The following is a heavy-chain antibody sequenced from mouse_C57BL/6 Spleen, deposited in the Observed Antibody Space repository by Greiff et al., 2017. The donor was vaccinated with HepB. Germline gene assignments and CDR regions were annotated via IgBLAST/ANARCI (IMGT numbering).Heavy chain of an antibody. CDR3: ARATTVVAPFAY. J-gene: IGHJ3*01. CDR2: ISYDGSN. D-gene: IGHD1-1*01. V-gene: IGHV3-6*01. Sequence: DVQLQESGPGLVKPSQSLSLTCSVTGYSITSGYYWNWIRQFPGNKLEWMGYISYDGSNNYNPSLKNRISITRDTSKNQFFLKLNSVTTEDTATYYCARATTVVAPFAYWGQGTLVTVSA. CDR1: GYSITSGYY.